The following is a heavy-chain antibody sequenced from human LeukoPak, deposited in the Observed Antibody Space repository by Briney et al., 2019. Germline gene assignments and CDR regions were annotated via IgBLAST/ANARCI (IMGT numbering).Heavy chain of an antibody. Sequence: GGSPRLSCAASGFTFSSYEMNWVRQAPGKGLEWVSYISSSGSTIYYADSVKGRFTISRDNAKNSLYLQMNSLRAEDTAVYYCAKDRGVRIVVVITNWGQGTLVTVSS. D-gene: IGHD3-22*01. CDR1: GFTFSSYE. V-gene: IGHV3-48*03. J-gene: IGHJ4*02. CDR2: ISSSGSTI. CDR3: AKDRGVRIVVVITN.